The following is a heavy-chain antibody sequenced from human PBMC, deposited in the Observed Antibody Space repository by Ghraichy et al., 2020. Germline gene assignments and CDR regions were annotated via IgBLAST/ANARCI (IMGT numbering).Heavy chain of an antibody. V-gene: IGHV3-33*01. Sequence: GGSLRLSCAASGFTFSNNGMHWVRQAPGKGLEWVALIWFDGINKYYADSVKGRFTISRDNSKNTLHLQMNSLRAEDTAVYYCARDRPPPQVERYEFWTGYYLEQEQGVGYGMDVWGQGTTVTVSS. CDR3: ARDRPPPQVERYEFWTGYYLEQEQGVGYGMDV. D-gene: IGHD3-3*01. CDR1: GFTFSNNG. J-gene: IGHJ6*02. CDR2: IWFDGINK.